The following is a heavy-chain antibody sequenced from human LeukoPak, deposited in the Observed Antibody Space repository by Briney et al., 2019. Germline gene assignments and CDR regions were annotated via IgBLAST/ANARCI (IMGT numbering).Heavy chain of an antibody. CDR2: ISAYNGNT. CDR3: AREGYCSSTSCYAGNYYYYYGMDV. CDR1: GYTFTSYG. Sequence: GASVKVSCKASGYTFTSYGISWVRQAPGQGLEWIGWISAYNGNTNYAQKLQGRVTMTTDTSTSTAYMELRSLRSDDTAVYYCAREGYCSSTSCYAGNYYYYYGMDVWGQGTTVTVSS. J-gene: IGHJ6*02. V-gene: IGHV1-18*01. D-gene: IGHD2-2*01.